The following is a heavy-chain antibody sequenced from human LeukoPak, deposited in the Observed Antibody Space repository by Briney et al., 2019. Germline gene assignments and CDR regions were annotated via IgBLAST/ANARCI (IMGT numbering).Heavy chain of an antibody. CDR2: IDHSGNT. J-gene: IGHJ4*02. CDR1: GVSINSNY. D-gene: IGHD6-19*01. CDR3: ARVGSWYYFDY. V-gene: IGHV4-59*01. Sequence: SGTLSLTCTVSGVSINSNYWSWIRQPPGEGLEWIAYIDHSGNTNYNPSLKSRVTISRDMSKNQFSLKLTSVTAADTAMYYCARVGSWYYFDYWGQGILVTVSS.